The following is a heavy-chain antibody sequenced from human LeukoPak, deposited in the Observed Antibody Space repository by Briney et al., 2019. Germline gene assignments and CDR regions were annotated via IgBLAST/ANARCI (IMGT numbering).Heavy chain of an antibody. CDR2: ISYDGSNK. CDR3: AKDLLARAIAVAPSGY. CDR1: GFTFSSYG. D-gene: IGHD6-19*01. J-gene: IGHJ4*02. V-gene: IGHV3-30*18. Sequence: GGSLRLSCAASGFTFSSYGMHWVRQAPDKGLEWVAVISYDGSNKYYADSVKGRFTISRDNSKNTLYLQMNSLRAEDTAVYYCAKDLLARAIAVAPSGYWGQGTLVTVSS.